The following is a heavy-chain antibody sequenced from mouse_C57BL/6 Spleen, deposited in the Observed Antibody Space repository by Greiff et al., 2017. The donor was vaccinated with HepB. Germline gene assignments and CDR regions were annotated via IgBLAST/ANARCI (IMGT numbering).Heavy chain of an antibody. CDR2: INPNNGGT. J-gene: IGHJ4*01. V-gene: IGHV1-22*01. CDR1: GYTFTDYN. D-gene: IGHD2-2*01. Sequence: VQLKESGPELVKPGASVKMSCKASGYTFTDYNMHWVKQSHGKSLEWIGYINPNNGGTSYNQTFKVKATLTVNKSSSTAYMELRSLTSEDSAVYYCARYGYERMDYWGQGTSVTVSS. CDR3: ARYGYERMDY.